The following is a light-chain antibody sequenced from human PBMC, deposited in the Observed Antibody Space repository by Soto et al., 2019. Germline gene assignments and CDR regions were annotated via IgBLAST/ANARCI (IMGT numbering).Light chain of an antibody. CDR1: QSISSS. V-gene: IGKV1-5*03. J-gene: IGKJ1*01. Sequence: IQMTQSPSALSASVGDRVTITCRASQSISSSLAWYQQKPGKAPKLLIYKASSLESGVPSRFSGSGSGTEFILTISSLQPDDVATYYCQQYSGYSRTFGQGSKV. CDR2: KAS. CDR3: QQYSGYSRT.